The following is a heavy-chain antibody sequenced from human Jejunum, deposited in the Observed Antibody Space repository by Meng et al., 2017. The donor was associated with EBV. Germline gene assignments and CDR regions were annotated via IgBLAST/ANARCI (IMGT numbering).Heavy chain of an antibody. CDR1: GYAFSDYY. CDR2: FYSNSGGT. CDR3: ALDYDSSTRETTFDY. D-gene: IGHD3-22*01. V-gene: IGHV1-2*04. J-gene: IGHJ4*02. Sequence: QVQGGQSGAEVKEPGGQVKGSCKTSGYAFSDYYINWVRQAPGQGLERMGWFYSNSGGTSYAQKFQGCVTMPRDTSISTAYMALSRLTSDATAVYYCALDYDSSTRETTFDYWGQGTLVTVSS.